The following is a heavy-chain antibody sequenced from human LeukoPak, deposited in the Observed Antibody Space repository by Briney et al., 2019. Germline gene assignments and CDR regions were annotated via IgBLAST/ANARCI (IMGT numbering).Heavy chain of an antibody. CDR1: GGSISSGSYY. D-gene: IGHD5-24*01. CDR3: ARTDGYRQAPLGY. Sequence: SETLSLTCNVSGGSISSGSYYWGWIRQPPGKGLEWIGHIYASGRADYSPSLKSRVTISVDTSNNWFSLKLTSVTAADTAVYYCARTDGYRQAPLGYWGQGTLVTVSS. J-gene: IGHJ4*02. V-gene: IGHV4-39*01. CDR2: IYASGRA.